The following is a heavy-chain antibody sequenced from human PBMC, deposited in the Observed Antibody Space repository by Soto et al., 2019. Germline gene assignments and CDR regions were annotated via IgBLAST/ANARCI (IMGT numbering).Heavy chain of an antibody. Sequence: ASVKVSCKASGYTFTVYYMHWVRQAAGRGREGMGWINHTNGGTMYPQNFQDRGTITWGTSISTAHMALTRLRCDDTAVYYCARELAKVGGTACFDSWGQGTLVTVSS. V-gene: IGHV1-2*02. CDR1: GYTFTVYY. CDR3: ARELAKVGGTACFDS. J-gene: IGHJ4*02. D-gene: IGHD1-26*01. CDR2: INHTNGGT.